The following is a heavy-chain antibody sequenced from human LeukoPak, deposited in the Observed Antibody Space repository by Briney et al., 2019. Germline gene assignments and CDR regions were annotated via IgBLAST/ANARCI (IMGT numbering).Heavy chain of an antibody. CDR1: GGTFSSYA. CDR3: ARDCCNPSIAVAGTEENYDY. CDR2: IIPIFGTA. D-gene: IGHD6-19*01. J-gene: IGHJ4*02. Sequence: ASVKVSCKASGGTFSSYAISWVRQAPGQGLEWMGGIIPIFGTANYAQKFQGRVTITADESTSTAYMELSSLRSEDTAVYYCARDCCNPSIAVAGTEENYDYWGQGTLVTVSS. V-gene: IGHV1-69*13.